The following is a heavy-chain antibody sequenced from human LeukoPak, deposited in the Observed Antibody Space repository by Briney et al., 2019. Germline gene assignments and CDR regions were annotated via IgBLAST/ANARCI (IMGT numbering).Heavy chain of an antibody. J-gene: IGHJ4*02. CDR2: ISWNSGSI. D-gene: IGHD1-26*01. CDR1: GFTFDDYA. Sequence: GGSLRLSCAASGFTFDDYAMHWVRQAPGKGLEWVSGISWNSGSIGYADSVKGRFTISRDNAKNSLYLQMNSLRAEDTALYYCAKDMGTRYYRGQPIDYWGQGTLATVSS. V-gene: IGHV3-9*01. CDR3: AKDMGTRYYRGQPIDY.